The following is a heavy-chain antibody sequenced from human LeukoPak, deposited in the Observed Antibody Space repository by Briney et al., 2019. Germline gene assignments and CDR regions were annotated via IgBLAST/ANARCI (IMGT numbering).Heavy chain of an antibody. V-gene: IGHV4-59*08. Sequence: SETLSLTCTVSGGSIYSYYWSWFREPPGRGLEWIGFISDSGTTNYNPSLKSRLTISVDTSKNQFSLKLTSVTAADTAVYYCARHGPTAIYGLGPIDNWGQGTLVTVSS. CDR1: GGSIYSYY. CDR3: ARHGPTAIYGLGPIDN. D-gene: IGHD2-21*02. J-gene: IGHJ4*02. CDR2: ISDSGTT.